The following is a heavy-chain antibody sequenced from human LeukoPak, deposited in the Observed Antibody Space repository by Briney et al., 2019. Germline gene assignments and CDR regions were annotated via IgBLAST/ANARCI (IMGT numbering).Heavy chain of an antibody. Sequence: GGSLRLSCTASGFTFGDYAMSWFRQAPGKGLEWVGFIRSKAYGGTTEYAASVKGRFTISRDDSKSIAYLQMNSLKTEDTAVYYCTRSSFDWTDWFDPWGQGTLVTVSP. D-gene: IGHD3-9*01. V-gene: IGHV3-49*03. CDR3: TRSSFDWTDWFDP. CDR1: GFTFGDYA. CDR2: IRSKAYGGTT. J-gene: IGHJ5*02.